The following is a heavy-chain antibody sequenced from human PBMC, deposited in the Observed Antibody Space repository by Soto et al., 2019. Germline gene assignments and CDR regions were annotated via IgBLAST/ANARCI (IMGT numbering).Heavy chain of an antibody. Sequence: PSETLSLTCTVSGGSVRSGSYFWSWIRQPPGKGLEWIGYIYYSGSTNYNPSLKSRVTISVDTSKNRFSLNLSSVTAADTAVYYCARGGIAVAGTPDYWGQGTLFPSPQ. CDR3: ARGGIAVAGTPDY. D-gene: IGHD6-19*01. CDR1: GGSVRSGSYF. J-gene: IGHJ4*02. CDR2: IYYSGST. V-gene: IGHV4-61*01.